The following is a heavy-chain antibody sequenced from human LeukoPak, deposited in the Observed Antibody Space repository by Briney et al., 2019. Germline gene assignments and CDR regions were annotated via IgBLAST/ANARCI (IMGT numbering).Heavy chain of an antibody. CDR1: GGSISSSSYF. CDR3: ARRSRLYRHETTGYHDS. Sequence: KPSETLSLTCTVSGGSISSSSYFWGWIRQPPGKGLEWIGNLYYSGSTYYNPSLKSRVTISVDTSKNQFSLKLSSVTAADTAIYYCARRSRLYRHETTGYHDSWGQGTLVTVSS. CDR2: LYYSGST. J-gene: IGHJ4*02. V-gene: IGHV4-39*01. D-gene: IGHD3-9*01.